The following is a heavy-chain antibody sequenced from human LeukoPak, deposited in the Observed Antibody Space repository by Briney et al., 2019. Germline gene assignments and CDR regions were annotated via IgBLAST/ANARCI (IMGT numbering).Heavy chain of an antibody. CDR3: ATKVAGALDDAFDI. D-gene: IGHD3-10*01. V-gene: IGHV1-18*01. CDR1: GYTFTSYG. CDR2: ISAYNGNT. J-gene: IGHJ3*02. Sequence: ASVKVSCKASGYTFTSYGISWVRQAPGQGLEWMGWISAYNGNTNYAQKLQGRVTMTTDTSTSTAYMELRSLRSDDTAVYYCATKVAGALDDAFDIWGQGTMVTVSS.